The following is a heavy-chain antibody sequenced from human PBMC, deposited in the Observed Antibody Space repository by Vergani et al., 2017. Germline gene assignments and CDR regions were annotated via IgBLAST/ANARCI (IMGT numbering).Heavy chain of an antibody. J-gene: IGHJ4*02. CDR2: IKPDGSEK. V-gene: IGHV3-7*03. CDR1: GFTFRHYW. Sequence: EVQLVESGGGLVQPGGSLRLSCAASGFTFRHYWMTWVRQAPGKGLEWVANIKPDGSEKYYVDSVDGRFTIARDNAQNSLYLQMNSLRAEDTAVYYCAKGIAAAPPYFFDYWGQGTLVTVSS. D-gene: IGHD6-13*01. CDR3: AKGIAAAPPYFFDY.